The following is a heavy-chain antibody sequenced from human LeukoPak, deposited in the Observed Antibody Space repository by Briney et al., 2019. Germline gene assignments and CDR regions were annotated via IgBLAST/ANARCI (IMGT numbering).Heavy chain of an antibody. CDR2: ISSSSSYI. J-gene: IGHJ3*02. CDR1: GFTFSSYS. CDR3: ASQYYYDSSGYNFDAFDI. Sequence: GGSLRLSCAASGFTFSSYSMNWVRQAPGKGLEWVSSISSSSSYIYYADSVKGRFTISRDNAKNSLYLQMNSLRAEDTAVYYCASQYYYDSSGYNFDAFDIWGQGTMVTVSS. D-gene: IGHD3-22*01. V-gene: IGHV3-21*01.